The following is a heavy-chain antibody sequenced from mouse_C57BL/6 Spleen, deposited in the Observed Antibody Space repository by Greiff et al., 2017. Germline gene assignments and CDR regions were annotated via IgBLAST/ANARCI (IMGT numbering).Heavy chain of an antibody. J-gene: IGHJ1*03. CDR1: GYTFTDYN. D-gene: IGHD1-3*01. CDR2: INPNNGGT. V-gene: IGHV1-18*01. Sequence: EVQLQQSGPELVKPGASVKIPCKASGYTFTDYNMDWVKQSHGKSLEWIGDINPNNGGTIYNQKFKGKATLTVDKSSSTSYMELRSLTSEDTAVYYCARLGGKGYFDVWGTGTPVTVSS. CDR3: ARLGGKGYFDV.